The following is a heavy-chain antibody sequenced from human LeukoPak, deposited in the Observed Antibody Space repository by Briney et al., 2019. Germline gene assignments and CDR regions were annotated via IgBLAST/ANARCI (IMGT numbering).Heavy chain of an antibody. D-gene: IGHD6-19*01. CDR2: INPNTGAT. J-gene: IGHJ4*02. V-gene: IGHV1-2*02. CDR3: ARDRVGSGWPRPWYFEF. Sequence: ASVKVSCKPSGYTFTSYYLHWMRQAPGQALEWMGWINPNTGATIYAQKFEGRVPLSRDTSISTAYMELTSLRSDDTAVYYCARDRVGSGWPRPWYFEFWGQGTLVTVSS. CDR1: GYTFTSYY.